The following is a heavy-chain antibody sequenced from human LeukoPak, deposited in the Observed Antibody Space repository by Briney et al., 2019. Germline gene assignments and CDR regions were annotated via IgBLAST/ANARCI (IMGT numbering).Heavy chain of an antibody. CDR1: DESFSGHF. D-gene: IGHD1-26*01. V-gene: IGHV4-34*01. J-gene: IGHJ3*02. CDR2: INQSGTT. CDR3: TRGRYGGSYSAFDI. Sequence: KPSETLSLTCAVYDESFSGHFWSWIRQPPGKGLEWIGEINQSGTTNYNPSLMSRVTLSVDTSKNQFSLKLSSVTAADTAVYYCTRGRYGGSYSAFDIWGQGIVVTVSS.